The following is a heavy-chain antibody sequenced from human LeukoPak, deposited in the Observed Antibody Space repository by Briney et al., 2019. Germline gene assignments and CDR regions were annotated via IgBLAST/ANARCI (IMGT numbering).Heavy chain of an antibody. CDR1: GGSFSGYY. Sequence: SETLSLTCAVYGGSFSGYYWSWIRQPPGKGLEWIGEINHSGSTNYNPSLKSRVTISVDTSKNQFSLKLSSVTAADTAVYYCARARGYSYGYKGWFDPGGQGTLVTVSS. CDR2: INHSGST. D-gene: IGHD5-18*01. CDR3: ARARGYSYGYKGWFDP. J-gene: IGHJ5*02. V-gene: IGHV4-34*01.